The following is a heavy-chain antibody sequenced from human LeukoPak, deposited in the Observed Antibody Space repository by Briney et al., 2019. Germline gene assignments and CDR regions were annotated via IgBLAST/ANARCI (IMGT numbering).Heavy chain of an antibody. V-gene: IGHV4-59*01. CDR3: ARGDATGTTRYGMDV. D-gene: IGHD1-1*01. CDR1: SGSISRYY. J-gene: IGHJ6*02. Sequence: SETLSLTSTVSSGSISRYYWSWIRQPPGQGLEWIIYIYYTGRTHYNPSLESRVTISVDTSKNQYSLKLTSVTAAASAVYSCARGDATGTTRYGMDVWGQGTTVTVSS. CDR2: IYYTGRT.